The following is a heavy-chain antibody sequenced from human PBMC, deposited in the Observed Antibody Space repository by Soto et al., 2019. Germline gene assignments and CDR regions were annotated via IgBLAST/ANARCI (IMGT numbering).Heavy chain of an antibody. D-gene: IGHD3-3*01. CDR3: ARWKFEVFTMRSYYYGMDV. CDR1: GASIGSGDDY. CDR2: IDYSGST. J-gene: IGHJ6*02. V-gene: IGHV4-39*07. Sequence: SETLSLTCTVSGASIGSGDDYWSWIRQHPWKGLEWIGEIDYSGSTNYNPSLKSRVTISIDTSKNQFSLKVNSVSAADTAVYYCARWKFEVFTMRSYYYGMDVWGQGTTVTVSS.